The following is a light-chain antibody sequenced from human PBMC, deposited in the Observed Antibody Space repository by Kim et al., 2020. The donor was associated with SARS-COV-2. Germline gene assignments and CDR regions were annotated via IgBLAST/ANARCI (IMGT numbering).Light chain of an antibody. V-gene: IGKV3-15*01. CDR1: QSVSSN. J-gene: IGKJ1*01. Sequence: SPGERATLSCRASQSVSSNLAWYQQKPGQAPRLLIYGVSTRATGIPARFSGSGSGTEFTLTISSLQSEDFAVYYCQQYNNWPPATFGQGTKVDIK. CDR3: QQYNNWPPAT. CDR2: GVS.